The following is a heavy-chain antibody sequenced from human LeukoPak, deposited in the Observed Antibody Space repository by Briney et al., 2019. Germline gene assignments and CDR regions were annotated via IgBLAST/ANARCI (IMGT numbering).Heavy chain of an antibody. Sequence: SGPTLVKPTQTLTLTCTFSGFSLSTSGVGVGWIRQPPGKALEWLALIYWNDDKRYSPSLKSRLTITKDTSKNQVVLTMTNMDPVDTATYYCAHALEIDGDSFWFDPWGQGTLVTVSS. J-gene: IGHJ5*02. CDR2: IYWNDDK. CDR1: GFSLSTSGVG. CDR3: AHALEIDGDSFWFDP. V-gene: IGHV2-5*01. D-gene: IGHD1-1*01.